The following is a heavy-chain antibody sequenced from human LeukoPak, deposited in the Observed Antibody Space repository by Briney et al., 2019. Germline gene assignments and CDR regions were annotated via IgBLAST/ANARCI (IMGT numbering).Heavy chain of an antibody. CDR2: IIPIFGTA. D-gene: IGHD4-23*01. CDR3: ARDGGGNSLGFDY. J-gene: IGHJ4*02. Sequence: ASVKVSCKASGGTFSSYAISWVRQAPGQGLEWMGGIIPIFGTANYAQKFQGRVTITADESTSTVYMELSSLRSEDTAVYYCARDGGGNSLGFDYWGQGTLVTVSS. CDR1: GGTFSSYA. V-gene: IGHV1-69*13.